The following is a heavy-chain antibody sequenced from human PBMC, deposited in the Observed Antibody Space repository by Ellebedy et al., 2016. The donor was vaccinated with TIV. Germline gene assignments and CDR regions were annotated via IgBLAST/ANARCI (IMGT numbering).Heavy chain of an antibody. CDR3: ARDGRVGSYYRGVY. CDR2: IPHAGRNE. V-gene: IGHV3-30*03. D-gene: IGHD1-26*01. Sequence: GESLKISXADSGFSFSGYSFHWARQAPGKGLEWVAFIPHAGRNEYYADSVKGRFTISRDNSRSTVYLQMNSLRPEDTAVYYCARDGRVGSYYRGVYWGQGTLVTVSS. J-gene: IGHJ4*02. CDR1: GFSFSGYS.